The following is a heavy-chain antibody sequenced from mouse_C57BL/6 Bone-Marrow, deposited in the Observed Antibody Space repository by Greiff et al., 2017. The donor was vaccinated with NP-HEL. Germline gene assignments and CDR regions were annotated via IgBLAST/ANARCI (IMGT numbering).Heavy chain of an antibody. Sequence: VQLQQSGNVLARPGASVKMSCKTSGYTFTSYWMHWVKQRPGQGLEWIGAIYPGNSDTSYNQKFKGKAKLTAVTSASTAYMELSSLTNEDSAVYYCTRTDYYGSSPFAYWGQGTLVTVSA. V-gene: IGHV1-5*01. CDR2: IYPGNSDT. J-gene: IGHJ3*01. D-gene: IGHD1-1*01. CDR3: TRTDYYGSSPFAY. CDR1: GYTFTSYW.